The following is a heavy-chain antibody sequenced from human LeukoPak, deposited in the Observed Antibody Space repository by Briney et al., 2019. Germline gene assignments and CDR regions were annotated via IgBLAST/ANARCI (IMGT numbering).Heavy chain of an antibody. V-gene: IGHV1-69*04. D-gene: IGHD3-10*01. Sequence: SVKVSCKASGGXFSSYAISWVRQAPGQGLEWMGRIIPILGIANYAQKFQGRVTITADKSTSTAYMELSSLRSEDTAVYYCAREEDGSGSPNQVDYWGQGTLVTVSS. CDR1: GGXFSSYA. CDR3: AREEDGSGSPNQVDY. CDR2: IIPILGIA. J-gene: IGHJ4*02.